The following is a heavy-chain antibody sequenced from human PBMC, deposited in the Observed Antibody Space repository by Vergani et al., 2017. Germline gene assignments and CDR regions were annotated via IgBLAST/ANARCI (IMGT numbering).Heavy chain of an antibody. D-gene: IGHD1-1*01. CDR3: ARVGTGNDIEY. CDR1: GGSISSSSYY. CDR2: IYYSGST. Sequence: QLQLQESGSGLVKPSETLSLTCAVSGGSISSSSYYWGWIRQPPGKGLEWIGSIYYSGSTYYNPSLKSRVTISVDRSKNQFSLKLSSVTAADTAVYYCARVGTGNDIEYWGQGTLVTVSS. V-gene: IGHV4-39*07. J-gene: IGHJ4*02.